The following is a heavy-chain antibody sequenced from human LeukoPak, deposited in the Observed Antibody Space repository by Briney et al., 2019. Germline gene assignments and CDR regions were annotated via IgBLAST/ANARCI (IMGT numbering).Heavy chain of an antibody. CDR1: GFTVSRDY. V-gene: IGHV3-66*01. Sequence: GGSLRLSCAASGFTVSRDYMTWVRQAPGKGLEWVSVIYSGGYTHYADSVEGRFTISRDDSKNTLYLQTNNLRAEDTAVYYCARDSGGSGRQMAYYFDYWGQGTLVTVSS. D-gene: IGHD3-10*01. J-gene: IGHJ4*02. CDR2: IYSGGYT. CDR3: ARDSGGSGRQMAYYFDY.